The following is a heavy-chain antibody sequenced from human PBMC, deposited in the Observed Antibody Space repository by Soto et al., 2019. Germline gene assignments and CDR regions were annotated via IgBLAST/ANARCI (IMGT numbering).Heavy chain of an antibody. J-gene: IGHJ4*02. V-gene: IGHV3-64D*08. Sequence: EVQLVESGGGLAQPGGSLRLSCSASGFTFSDFALHWVRQAPGKGLQYLSAITNSGTDTYYADYVKGRFTISRDNSKNTLYVQMRRLRPEDSAVYYCAKDTNYYASAGSYFDHLGQGTLVTVSS. CDR2: ITNSGTDT. CDR1: GFTFSDFA. CDR3: AKDTNYYASAGSYFDH. D-gene: IGHD2-8*01.